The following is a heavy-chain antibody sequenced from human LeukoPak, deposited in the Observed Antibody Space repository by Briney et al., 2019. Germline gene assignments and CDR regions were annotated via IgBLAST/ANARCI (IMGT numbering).Heavy chain of an antibody. Sequence: PSETLSLTCTVSGGSISSSSNYLGWIRQPPGQGLEWIGNIYYSGSTYYNPSLKSLVTISGDASKNQFTLNLSSVTAADTAVCYCARHQGSGYYSYYYMDVWGKGTTVTVSS. J-gene: IGHJ6*03. CDR3: ARHQGSGYYSYYYMDV. V-gene: IGHV4-39*01. D-gene: IGHD3-3*01. CDR2: IYYSGST. CDR1: GGSISSSSNY.